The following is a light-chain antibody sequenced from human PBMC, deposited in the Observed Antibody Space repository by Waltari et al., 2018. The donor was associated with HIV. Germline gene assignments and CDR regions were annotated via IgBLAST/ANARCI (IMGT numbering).Light chain of an antibody. CDR2: EVT. V-gene: IGLV2-14*01. CDR1: NSDVGAYCY. Sequence: QSALTQPASVSGSPGQSITMSCTGANSDVGAYCYVSWYQQHPGQAPKLIIYEVTNRPSGVSNRFSGSKSGITASLTISGLQTEDEADYYCSSYTNINTVVFGGGTKLTVL. CDR3: SSYTNINTVV. J-gene: IGLJ2*01.